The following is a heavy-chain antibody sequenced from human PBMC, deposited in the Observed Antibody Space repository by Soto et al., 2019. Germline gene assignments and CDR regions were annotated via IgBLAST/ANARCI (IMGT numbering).Heavy chain of an antibody. Sequence: GGSLRLSCAASGFTFSSYAMNWVRQAPGKGLEWVSTIRGSGGRTYYADSVKGRFTISRDNFKNTLYLQMNSLRDEDTAVYYCAKDSSSPPSRAFDIWGQGTVVTVSS. V-gene: IGHV3-23*01. CDR2: IRGSGGRT. D-gene: IGHD6-13*01. CDR3: AKDSSSPPSRAFDI. CDR1: GFTFSSYA. J-gene: IGHJ3*02.